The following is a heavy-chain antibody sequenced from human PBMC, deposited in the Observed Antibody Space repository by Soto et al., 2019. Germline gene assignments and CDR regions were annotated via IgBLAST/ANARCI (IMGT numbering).Heavy chain of an antibody. CDR2: VSHDGRNT. D-gene: IGHD1-26*01. Sequence: GGSLRLSCAASGFTFSDYAMHWVRQAPGKGLEWVAVVSHDGRNTHYADSVKGRFTISRDSSKDTVSLEMTSLRAEDTAVYYCARGGRERMVASDFDYWGQGALVTVS. V-gene: IGHV3-30*03. CDR3: ARGGRERMVASDFDY. J-gene: IGHJ4*02. CDR1: GFTFSDYA.